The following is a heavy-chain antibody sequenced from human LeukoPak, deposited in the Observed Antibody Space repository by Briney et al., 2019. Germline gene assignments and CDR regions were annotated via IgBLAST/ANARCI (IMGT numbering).Heavy chain of an antibody. J-gene: IGHJ3*02. D-gene: IGHD1-26*01. Sequence: SETLSLTCTVSGGSISSYYWSWIRQPPGKGLEWIGYIYYSGSTNYNPSLKSRVTISVDTSKNQFSLKLSSVTAADTAVYYCAREGIVGATICAFDIWGQGTMVTVSS. CDR2: IYYSGST. CDR1: GGSISSYY. CDR3: AREGIVGATICAFDI. V-gene: IGHV4-59*12.